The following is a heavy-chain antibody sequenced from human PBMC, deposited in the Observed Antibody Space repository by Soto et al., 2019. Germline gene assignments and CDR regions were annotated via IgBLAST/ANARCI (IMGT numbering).Heavy chain of an antibody. J-gene: IGHJ4*02. V-gene: IGHV3-74*01. Sequence: EVQLVESGGGLVQPGGSLRLSCAASGFTFSSYWMHWVRQAPGKGLVWVSRINGDGSSTTYADSVKGRFTISRDNAKNTLYLQMNSRRAEDTAVYYCARKYCSTTNCPYFDYWGQGPLVPVSS. CDR3: ARKYCSTTNCPYFDY. D-gene: IGHD2-2*01. CDR1: GFTFSSYW. CDR2: INGDGSST.